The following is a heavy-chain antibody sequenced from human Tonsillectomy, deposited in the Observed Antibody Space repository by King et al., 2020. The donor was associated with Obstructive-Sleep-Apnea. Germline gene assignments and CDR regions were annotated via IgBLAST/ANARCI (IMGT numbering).Heavy chain of an antibody. CDR2: IYYSGST. CDR1: GGSISTYY. V-gene: IGHV4-59*01. J-gene: IGHJ4*02. Sequence: QLQESGPGLVKPSETLSLTCTVSGGSISTYYWSWIRQPTGKGLEWIGYIYYSGSTNYNPSLKSRVTMSVDTSKNHFSLKLSSVTAADTAVYYWARAAPSIAAAGTFDYGGQGTRATVPP. D-gene: IGHD6-13*01. CDR3: ARAAPSIAAAGTFDY.